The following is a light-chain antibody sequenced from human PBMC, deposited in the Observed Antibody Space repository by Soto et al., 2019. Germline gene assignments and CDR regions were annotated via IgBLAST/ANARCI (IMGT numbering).Light chain of an antibody. CDR3: QQAISFPLT. V-gene: IGKV1-12*01. CDR1: QGIGTW. J-gene: IGKJ4*01. CDR2: SAS. Sequence: DIQMTQSPSSVSAAVGDRVTITCRASQGIGTWLAWYQQKPGKAPNLLIYSASSLQSGVPSRFSGSGSGTHFTLTISSLQPEDFATYYCQQAISFPLTFGGGTKVEIK.